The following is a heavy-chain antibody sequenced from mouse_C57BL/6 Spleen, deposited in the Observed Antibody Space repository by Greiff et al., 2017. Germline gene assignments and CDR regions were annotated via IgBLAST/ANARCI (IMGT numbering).Heavy chain of an antibody. Sequence: QVHVKQSGPELVKPGASVKISCKASGYSFTSYYIHWVQQRPGPGLEWIGWIYPGSGNTTYNEKFKGKATLTADTSSSTAYMQLSSLTSEDSAVYYCARSGAAAKAWFAYWGQGTLVTVSA. V-gene: IGHV1-66*01. J-gene: IGHJ3*01. CDR3: ARSGAAAKAWFAY. CDR1: GYSFTSYY. D-gene: IGHD1-3*01. CDR2: IYPGSGNT.